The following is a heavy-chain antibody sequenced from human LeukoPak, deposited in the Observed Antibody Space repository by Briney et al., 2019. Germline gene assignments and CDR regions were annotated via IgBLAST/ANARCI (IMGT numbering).Heavy chain of an antibody. V-gene: IGHV4-39*07. Sequence: SETLSLTCTVSGGSISRSSYYWGWIRQPPGKGLEWIASIYYSGSTYHNPSLKSRVTISVDTSKNQFSLKLSSVTAADTAVYYCTMYYYDSSGLGRFDPWGQGSLVTVSS. CDR2: IYYSGST. D-gene: IGHD3-22*01. CDR3: TMYYYDSSGLGRFDP. J-gene: IGHJ5*02. CDR1: GGSISRSSYY.